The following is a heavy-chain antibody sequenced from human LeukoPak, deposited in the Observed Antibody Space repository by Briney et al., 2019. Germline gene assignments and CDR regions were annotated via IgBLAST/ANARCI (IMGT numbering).Heavy chain of an antibody. Sequence: GGSLRLSCAGSGFTFTNHGMHWVRQAPGKGLEWVAVISYEGSIKYHGDSVKGRFTISRDNPKNTLYLQMNSLRPEDTAVYYCAKSGSQYHKLSHYYYYGMDVWGQGTTVTVSS. V-gene: IGHV3-30*18. J-gene: IGHJ6*02. D-gene: IGHD2-2*01. CDR3: AKSGSQYHKLSHYYYYGMDV. CDR1: GFTFTNHG. CDR2: ISYEGSIK.